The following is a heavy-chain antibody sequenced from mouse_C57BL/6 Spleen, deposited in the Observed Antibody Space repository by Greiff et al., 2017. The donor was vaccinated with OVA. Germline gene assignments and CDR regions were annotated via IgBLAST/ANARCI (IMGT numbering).Heavy chain of an antibody. Sequence: EVMLVESGEGLVKPGRSHKLSCSASGFPFSSYAMSWVRQTPEKRLAWVAYISSGGDYIYYADTVKGRFTISRDNARNTLYLQMSSLKSEDTAMYYCTRDEGLRAWFAYWGQGTLVTVSA. V-gene: IGHV5-9-1*02. CDR1: GFPFSSYA. CDR2: ISSGGDYI. D-gene: IGHD2-4*01. J-gene: IGHJ3*01. CDR3: TRDEGLRAWFAY.